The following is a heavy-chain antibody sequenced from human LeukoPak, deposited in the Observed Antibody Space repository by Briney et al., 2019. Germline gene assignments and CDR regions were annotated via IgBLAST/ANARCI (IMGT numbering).Heavy chain of an antibody. CDR1: GYTFTSYD. CDR2: MNPNSGNT. CDR3: ARGNYYGSGSYYTAGVP. D-gene: IGHD3-10*01. J-gene: IGHJ5*02. V-gene: IGHV1-8*03. Sequence: GASVKVSCKASGYTFTSYDINWVRQATGQGLEWMGWMNPNSGNTGYAQKFQGRVTITRNTSISTAYMELSSLRSEDTAVYYCARGNYYGSGSYYTAGVPWGQGTLVTVSS.